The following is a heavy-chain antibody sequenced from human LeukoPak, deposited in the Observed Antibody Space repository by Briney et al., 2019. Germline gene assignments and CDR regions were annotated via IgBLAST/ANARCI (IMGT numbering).Heavy chain of an antibody. CDR1: GGSISSYY. J-gene: IGHJ4*02. V-gene: IGHV4-59*01. CDR2: IYYSGSA. CDR3: ARGWADTAIVTIDY. Sequence: KPSETLSLTCTVSGGSISSYYWSWIRQPPGKGLEWVANIYYSGSATYNPSPKSRVTISVATSKNKFSLMQSSMPCADTTVSYFARGWADTAIVTIDYWGQGTLVTVSS. D-gene: IGHD5-18*01.